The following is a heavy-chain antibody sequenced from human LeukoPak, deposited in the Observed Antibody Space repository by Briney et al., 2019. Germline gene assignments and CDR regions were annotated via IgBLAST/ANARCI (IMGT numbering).Heavy chain of an antibody. J-gene: IGHJ4*02. CDR1: GFTFSGYW. CDR3: ANDLGWIQLNLG. CDR2: ITGNGATT. V-gene: IGHV3-23*01. Sequence: QSGGSLRLSCAASGFTFSGYWMHWDRQAPGKGLEWVSGITGNGATTYHADSVKGRFTISRDNSRNTVYLQMNSLRAEDTAVYYCANDLGWIQLNLGRGQGTLVTVSS. D-gene: IGHD5-18*01.